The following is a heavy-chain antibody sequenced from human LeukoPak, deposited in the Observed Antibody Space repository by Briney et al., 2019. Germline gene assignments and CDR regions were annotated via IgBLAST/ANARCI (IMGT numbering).Heavy chain of an antibody. CDR3: AKKTPGTYPFDY. Sequence: QPGGSLRLSCAASGFTFSSSALNWARQVPGKGLEWVSASGTAGDTYYADSVKGRFTISRDDSKNTLYLQMTSLRAEVTAVYYCAKKTPGTYPFDYWGQGTLVTVSP. V-gene: IGHV3-23*01. D-gene: IGHD6-13*01. CDR1: GFTFSSSA. J-gene: IGHJ4*02. CDR2: SGTAGDT.